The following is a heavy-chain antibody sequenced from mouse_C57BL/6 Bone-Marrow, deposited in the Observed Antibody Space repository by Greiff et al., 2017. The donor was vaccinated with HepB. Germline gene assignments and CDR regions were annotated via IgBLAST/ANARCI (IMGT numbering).Heavy chain of an antibody. J-gene: IGHJ3*01. CDR1: GYTFTSYG. V-gene: IGHV1-81*01. D-gene: IGHD2-2*01. CDR2: IYPRSGNT. Sequence: VQLKESGAELARPGASVKLSCKASGYTFTSYGISWVKQRTGQGLEWIGEIYPRSGNTYYNEKFKGKATLTADKSSSTAYMELRSLTSEDSAVYFCARCMVRTWFAYWGQGTLVTVSA. CDR3: ARCMVRTWFAY.